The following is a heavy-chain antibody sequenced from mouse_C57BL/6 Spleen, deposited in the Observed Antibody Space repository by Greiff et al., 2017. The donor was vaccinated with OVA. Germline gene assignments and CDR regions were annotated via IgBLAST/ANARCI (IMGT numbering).Heavy chain of an antibody. CDR3: ARRAVVATGYFDV. V-gene: IGHV1-69*01. D-gene: IGHD1-1*01. J-gene: IGHJ1*03. CDR1: GYTFTSYW. CDR2: IDPSDSYT. Sequence: QVQLKQPGAELVMPGASVKLSCKASGYTFTSYWMHWVKQRPGQGLEWIGEIDPSDSYTNYNQKFKGKSTLTVDKSSSTSYMQLSSLTSEDSAVYYGARRAVVATGYFDVWGTGTTVTVSS.